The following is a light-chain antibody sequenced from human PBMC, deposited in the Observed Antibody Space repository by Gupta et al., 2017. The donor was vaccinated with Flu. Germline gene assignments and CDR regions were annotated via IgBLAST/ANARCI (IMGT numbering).Light chain of an antibody. Sequence: EGVLTQSPGTLSLSPGERATLSCRASQSVTSSYFTWYQQKPGQAPRVLIYAASTRAPGIPDRFSGSGSGTDFTLTISRLEPEDFAVYYCQQYGDSRYTFGQGTKLEIK. J-gene: IGKJ2*01. CDR2: AAS. V-gene: IGKV3-20*01. CDR3: QQYGDSRYT. CDR1: QSVTSSY.